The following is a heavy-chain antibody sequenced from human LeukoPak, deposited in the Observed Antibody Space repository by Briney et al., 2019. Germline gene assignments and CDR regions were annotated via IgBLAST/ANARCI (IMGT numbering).Heavy chain of an antibody. D-gene: IGHD5-12*01. CDR3: AREPYSGYDPYYYYYYMDV. CDR1: GGTFSSYA. CDR2: IIPIFGTA. Sequence: GASVKVSCKASGGTFSSYAISWVRQAPGQGLEWIGRIIPIFGTANYAQKFQGRVTITTDESTSTAYMELSSLRSEDTAVYYCAREPYSGYDPYYYYYYMDVWGKGTTVTVSS. V-gene: IGHV1-69*05. J-gene: IGHJ6*03.